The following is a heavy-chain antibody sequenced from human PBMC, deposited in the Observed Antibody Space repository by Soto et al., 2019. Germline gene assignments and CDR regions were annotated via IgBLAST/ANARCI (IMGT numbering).Heavy chain of an antibody. CDR2: ISAYNGDT. Sequence: ASVKVSCKASGSSFTTHGISWVRRAPGHGLEWMGWISAYNGDTHYVQRFQGRLTMTTDTSTSTAYMELRSLTSDDTAVYYCARDPPFSGILRGTPLMDVWGQGTTVTVSS. CDR3: ARDPPFSGILRGTPLMDV. J-gene: IGHJ6*02. D-gene: IGHD4-17*01. CDR1: GSSFTTHG. V-gene: IGHV1-18*04.